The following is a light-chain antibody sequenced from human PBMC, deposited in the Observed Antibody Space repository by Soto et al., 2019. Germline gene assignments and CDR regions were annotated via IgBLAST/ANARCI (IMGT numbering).Light chain of an antibody. CDR3: QQYGSSPWT. Sequence: VVTQSPATLSVSPGERATLSCRASQSVSSNLAWYQQKPGQAPRLLIYGASTRATGIPARFSGSGSGTEFTLTISRLEPEDFAVYYCQQYGSSPWTFGQGTKVDIK. CDR2: GAS. CDR1: QSVSSN. J-gene: IGKJ1*01. V-gene: IGKV3-15*01.